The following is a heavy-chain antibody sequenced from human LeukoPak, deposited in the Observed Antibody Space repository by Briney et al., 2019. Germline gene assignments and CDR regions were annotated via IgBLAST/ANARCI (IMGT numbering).Heavy chain of an antibody. V-gene: IGHV7-4-1*02. CDR1: GYTFTNYA. CDR3: ARASAVFEYYDFWSGPRPLYYFDY. Sequence: ASVKVSCKASGYTFTNYAINWVRQAPGQGLERMGWINTTTGNPTSAKGFTGRFVFSLDTSVSTAYLQISSLKAEDTAVYYCARASAVFEYYDFWSGPRPLYYFDYWGQGTLVTVSS. D-gene: IGHD3-3*01. J-gene: IGHJ4*02. CDR2: INTTTGNP.